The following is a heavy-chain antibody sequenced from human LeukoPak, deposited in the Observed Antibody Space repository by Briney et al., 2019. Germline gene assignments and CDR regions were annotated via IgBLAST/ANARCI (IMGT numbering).Heavy chain of an antibody. Sequence: GGSLRLSCAASGFTFSSYWMSWVRQAPGKGLEWVANIKQDGSEKYHVDSVKGRFTISRDNAKNSLYLQMNSLRAEDTAVYYCARGRGYSYGTLHYYYMDVWGKGTTVTVSS. V-gene: IGHV3-7*01. CDR2: IKQDGSEK. D-gene: IGHD5-18*01. CDR1: GFTFSSYW. J-gene: IGHJ6*03. CDR3: ARGRGYSYGTLHYYYMDV.